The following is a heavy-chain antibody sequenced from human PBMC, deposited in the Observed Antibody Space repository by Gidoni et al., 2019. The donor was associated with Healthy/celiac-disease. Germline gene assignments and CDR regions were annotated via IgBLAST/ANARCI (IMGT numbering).Heavy chain of an antibody. J-gene: IGHJ4*02. CDR1: GRPFSSYA. D-gene: IGHD2-2*01. V-gene: IGHV1-69*01. Sequence: QLQLVQSGAAVKTPWSSVKFSCKASGRPFSSYAISWVRQAPGQGLEWMGGSIPIFGTANYAQKFQGRVKITADESTSTAYMELSSLRSEDTAVYYCARGEPGYCSSTSCPYYFDYWGQGTLVTVSS. CDR3: ARGEPGYCSSTSCPYYFDY. CDR2: SIPIFGTA.